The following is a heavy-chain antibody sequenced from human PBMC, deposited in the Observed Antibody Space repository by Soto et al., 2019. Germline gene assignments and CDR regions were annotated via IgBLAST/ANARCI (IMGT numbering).Heavy chain of an antibody. CDR3: AREDWGIAAAGAGLYGMDV. D-gene: IGHD6-13*01. Sequence: LRLSCAASGFTFSSYAMHWVRQAPGKGLEWVAVISYDGSNKYYADSVKGRFTISRDNSKNTLYLQMNSLRAEDTAVYYCAREDWGIAAAGAGLYGMDVWGQGTTVTVSS. CDR1: GFTFSSYA. CDR2: ISYDGSNK. J-gene: IGHJ6*02. V-gene: IGHV3-30-3*01.